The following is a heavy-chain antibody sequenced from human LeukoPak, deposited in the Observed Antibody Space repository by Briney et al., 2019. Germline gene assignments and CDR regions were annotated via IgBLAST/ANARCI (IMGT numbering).Heavy chain of an antibody. CDR3: AKDFLGDGNAFDI. Sequence: GGSLRLSCAASGFTFSNYAMSWVRQAPGKGLEWVPPISSSGGDTYYADSVKGRFTISRDNSKNTLYLQMNSLISEDTAVYYCAKDFLGDGNAFDIWGQGTMVPVSS. J-gene: IGHJ3*02. CDR1: GFTFSNYA. V-gene: IGHV3-23*01. CDR2: ISSSGGDT. D-gene: IGHD1-26*01.